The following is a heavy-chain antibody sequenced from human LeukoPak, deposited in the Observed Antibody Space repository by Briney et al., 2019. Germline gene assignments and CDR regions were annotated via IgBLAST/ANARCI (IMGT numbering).Heavy chain of an antibody. J-gene: IGHJ4*02. D-gene: IGHD6-13*01. V-gene: IGHV4-59*12. Sequence: SETLSLTCTVSGGSISSYYWSWIRQAPGKGLEWIGYISYSGSTNYNPSLKSRVTISVDTSKNQFSLKLSSVTAADTAVYYCARGYSRGIFDYWGQGTLVTVSS. CDR1: GGSISSYY. CDR3: ARGYSRGIFDY. CDR2: ISYSGST.